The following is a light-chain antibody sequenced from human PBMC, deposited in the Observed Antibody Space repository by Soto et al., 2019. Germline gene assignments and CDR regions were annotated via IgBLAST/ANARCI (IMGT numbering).Light chain of an antibody. J-gene: IGKJ2*01. CDR2: GAS. Sequence: EIVLTQSPGTLSLSPGVRATLSCRASQSVTSNYLAWYQQNPGQAPRLLIYGASTRATGIPDRFSGSGSGTDFTLTIRRLEPEDFAVYYCQQSGSSPYTFGQGTNLEIK. CDR3: QQSGSSPYT. V-gene: IGKV3-20*01. CDR1: QSVTSNY.